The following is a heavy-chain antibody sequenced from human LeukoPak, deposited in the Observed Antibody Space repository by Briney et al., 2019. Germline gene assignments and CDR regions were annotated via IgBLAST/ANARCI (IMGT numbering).Heavy chain of an antibody. CDR1: GFTFSSYA. CDR2: IRGSGGST. J-gene: IGHJ4*02. D-gene: IGHD1-26*01. CDR3: AKGGSYLTDYFDY. Sequence: PGGSLRLSCAASGFTFSSYAMSWVRQAPGKGLEWVSAIRGSGGSTYYADSVKGRFTISRDNSKNTLYLQMNSLRAEDTAVYYCAKGGSYLTDYFDYWGQGTLVTVSS. V-gene: IGHV3-23*01.